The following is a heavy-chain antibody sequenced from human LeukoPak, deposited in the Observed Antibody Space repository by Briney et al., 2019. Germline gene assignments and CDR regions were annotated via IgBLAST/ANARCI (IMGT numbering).Heavy chain of an antibody. D-gene: IGHD1-26*01. CDR1: GDSISSGTYY. Sequence: ASETLSLTCTVSGDSISSGTYYWTWIRQPAGKGLEWIGRIYTSGSTNYNPSLKSRVTISVDTSKNQFSLKLSSVTAADTAVYYRARVDSGSFLGDWFDPWGQGTLVTVSS. V-gene: IGHV4-61*02. CDR2: IYTSGST. J-gene: IGHJ5*02. CDR3: ARVDSGSFLGDWFDP.